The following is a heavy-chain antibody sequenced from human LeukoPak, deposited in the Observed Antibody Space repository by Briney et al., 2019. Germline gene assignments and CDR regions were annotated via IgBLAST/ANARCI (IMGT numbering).Heavy chain of an antibody. CDR1: GYSFTSYW. CDR3: ATSRGVYGDYVEYFQH. V-gene: IGHV5-51*01. D-gene: IGHD4-17*01. CDR2: TYPGDSDT. J-gene: IGHJ1*01. Sequence: GESLKISCKGSGYSFTSYWIGWVRQMPGKGLEWMGITYPGDSDTRYSPSFQGQVTISADKSISTAYLQWSSLKASDTAMYYCATSRGVYGDYVEYFQHWGQGTLVTVSS.